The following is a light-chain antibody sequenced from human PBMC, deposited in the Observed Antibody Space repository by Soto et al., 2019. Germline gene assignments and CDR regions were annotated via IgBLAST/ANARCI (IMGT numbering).Light chain of an antibody. J-gene: IGKJ4*01. V-gene: IGKV3-20*01. CDR3: QQYGSSALT. Sequence: EIVLTQSPGTLSLSPGERATLSCRASQSVSSYLACYQQKPGQAPRLLIYGASSRPTGIPDRFSGSGSGTDFTLTISRLEPEDFAVYYCQQYGSSALTFGGGTKVDIK. CDR1: QSVSSY. CDR2: GAS.